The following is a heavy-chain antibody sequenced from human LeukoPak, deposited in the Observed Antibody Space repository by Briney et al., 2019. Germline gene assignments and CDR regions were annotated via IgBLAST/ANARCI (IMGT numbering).Heavy chain of an antibody. D-gene: IGHD3-22*01. V-gene: IGHV3-23*01. CDR2: ISGSGGHT. Sequence: GGSLRLSCAASGFIFSSYAMGWVRQAPGKGPEWVSSISGSGGHTYFADSVKGRFTISRDNSKNTLDLQMNSLKVEDTAVYYCAKFRYHSNDNNYLDFNYWGQGTLVTVSS. CDR3: AKFRYHSNDNNYLDFNY. J-gene: IGHJ4*02. CDR1: GFIFSSYA.